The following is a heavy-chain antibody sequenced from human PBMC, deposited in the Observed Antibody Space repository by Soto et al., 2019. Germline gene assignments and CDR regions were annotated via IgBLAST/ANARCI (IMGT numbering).Heavy chain of an antibody. J-gene: IGHJ4*02. CDR3: TKRGATSGNDCFDY. CDR1: TGKY. CDR2: ITPNSGRP. D-gene: IGHD1-26*01. V-gene: IGHV1-2*02. Sequence: ALVKVSCKASTGKYLHWVRQGPGQGLEWIGWITPNSGRPHYAAECQCRVIMTWDTSIGTVYMGLNSLSARASAVYNFTKRGATSGNDCFDYWGQGTLGTFSS.